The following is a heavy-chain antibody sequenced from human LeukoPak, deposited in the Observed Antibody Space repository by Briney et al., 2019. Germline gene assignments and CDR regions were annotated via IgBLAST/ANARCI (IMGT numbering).Heavy chain of an antibody. CDR1: GFTFSSYS. D-gene: IGHD3-10*01. V-gene: IGHV3-20*04. J-gene: IGHJ5*02. Sequence: GGSLRLSCAASGFTFSSYSMNWVRQAPGKGLEWVSGINWNGGSTGYADSVKGRFTISRDNAKNSLYLQMNSLRAEDTALYYCARGSRRFDPWGQGTLVTVSS. CDR3: ARGSRRFDP. CDR2: INWNGGST.